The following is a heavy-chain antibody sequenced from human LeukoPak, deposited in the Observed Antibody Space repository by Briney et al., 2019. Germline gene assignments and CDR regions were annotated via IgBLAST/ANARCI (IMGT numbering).Heavy chain of an antibody. J-gene: IGHJ4*02. CDR3: ARETDYGDPRFFDY. CDR1: GGSISSGSYY. Sequence: PSQTLSLTCTVSGGSISSGSYYWSWIRQPAGKGLEWIGRIYTSGSTNYNPSLKSRVTISVDTSKNQFSLKLSSVTAADTAVYYCARETDYGDPRFFDYWGQGTLVTVSS. CDR2: IYTSGST. V-gene: IGHV4-61*02. D-gene: IGHD4-17*01.